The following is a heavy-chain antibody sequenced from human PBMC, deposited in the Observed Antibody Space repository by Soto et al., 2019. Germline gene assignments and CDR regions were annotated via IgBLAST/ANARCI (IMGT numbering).Heavy chain of an antibody. CDR3: TRLATYYDILSGYYFDY. Sequence: GASLKISCKGSGYSFTSYWIAWVRQMPGKGLEWMGIIFPGDSSSRYSPSFQGQVTISADKSISTAYLQWSSLKASDTAMYYCTRLATYYDILSGYYFDYWGQGTLVTVSS. CDR2: IFPGDSSS. J-gene: IGHJ4*02. D-gene: IGHD3-9*01. V-gene: IGHV5-51*01. CDR1: GYSFTSYW.